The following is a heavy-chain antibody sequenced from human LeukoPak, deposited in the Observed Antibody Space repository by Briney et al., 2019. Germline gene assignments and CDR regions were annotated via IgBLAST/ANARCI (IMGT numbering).Heavy chain of an antibody. CDR1: GGSISSSSYY. V-gene: IGHV4-39*01. CDR3: VRYVVSGSGIYYFDY. CDR2: IYYSGRT. D-gene: IGHD3-10*01. Sequence: SETLSLTCTVSGGSISSSSYYWGWIRQPPGKGLEWIGSIYYSGRTYYNPSLKSRVTISVDTSKNQFSLKLSSVTAADTAVFYCVRYVVSGSGIYYFDYWGQGTLVTVSS. J-gene: IGHJ4*02.